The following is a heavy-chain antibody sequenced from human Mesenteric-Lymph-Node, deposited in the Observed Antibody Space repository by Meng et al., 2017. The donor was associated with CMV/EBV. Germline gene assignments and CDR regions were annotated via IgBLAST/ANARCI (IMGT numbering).Heavy chain of an antibody. V-gene: IGHV3-21*01. D-gene: IGHD2-15*01. CDR2: ISSSSSYI. CDR1: GFTVSSNY. CDR3: ARGEGVVVVAATTRADDY. Sequence: GGSLRLSCAASGFTVSSNYMSWVRQAPGKGLEWVSSISSSSSYIYYADSVKGRFTISRDNAKNSLYLQMNSLRAEDTAVYYCARGEGVVVVAATTRADDYWGQGTLVTVSS. J-gene: IGHJ4*02.